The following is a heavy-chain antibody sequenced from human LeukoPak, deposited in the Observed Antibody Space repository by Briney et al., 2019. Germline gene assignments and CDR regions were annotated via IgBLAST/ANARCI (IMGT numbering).Heavy chain of an antibody. CDR1: GGTFSTYA. J-gene: IGHJ4*02. CDR3: ATSCSNTNCYIWGYYFDY. CDR2: IIPIYGTA. Sequence: GASVKVSCKASGGTFSTYAISWMRQAPGQGLEWMGGIIPIYGTASYAQKFQGRVTITADESTSTAYMELSSLRSEDTAVYFCATSCSNTNCYIWGYYFDYWGQGTLVTVSS. D-gene: IGHD2-2*02. V-gene: IGHV1-69*13.